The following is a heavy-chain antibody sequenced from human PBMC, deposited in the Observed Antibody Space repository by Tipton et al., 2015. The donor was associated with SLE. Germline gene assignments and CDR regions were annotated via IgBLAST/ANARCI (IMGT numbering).Heavy chain of an antibody. D-gene: IGHD2-2*01. CDR2: IYTSGST. CDR3: ARDLAYCSSTSCFDYFDY. J-gene: IGHJ4*02. CDR1: GGSISSGSYY. V-gene: IGHV4-61*02. Sequence: TLSLTCTVSGGSISSGSYYWSWIRQPAGKGLEWIGRIYTSGSTNYNPSLKSRVTIPVDPSKNQFSLKLTSVTAADTAVYYCARDLAYCSSTSCFDYFDYWGQGTLVTVSS.